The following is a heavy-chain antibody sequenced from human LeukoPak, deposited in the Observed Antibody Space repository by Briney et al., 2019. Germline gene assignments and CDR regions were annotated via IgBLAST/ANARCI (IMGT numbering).Heavy chain of an antibody. D-gene: IGHD2-2*01. CDR2: ISGSGGST. CDR3: AKEHIVVVPAAIPHFDY. Sequence: PGGSLRLSCAASGFTFSSYAMSWVRPAPGKGLEWVSAISGSGGSTYYADSVKGRFTISRDNSKNTLYLQMNSLRAEDTAVYYCAKEHIVVVPAAIPHFDYWGQGTLVTVSS. J-gene: IGHJ4*02. V-gene: IGHV3-23*01. CDR1: GFTFSSYA.